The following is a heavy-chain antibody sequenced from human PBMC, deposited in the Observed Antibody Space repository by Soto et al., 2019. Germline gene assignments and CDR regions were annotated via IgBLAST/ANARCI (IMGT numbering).Heavy chain of an antibody. CDR2: ISYTGNT. Sequence: QVQLQASGPGLVKPSQTLSLTCAVSGRSISSVGYYWSWVRQHPGKGLEWIGSISYTGNTYYNPSLKHRLSISLDTSENRFYLRLNSVTAADTAIYYCARHNDYWNGYGPFDYWGQGSLVTVSS. D-gene: IGHD3-3*01. CDR1: GRSISSVGYY. V-gene: IGHV4-31*11. J-gene: IGHJ4*02. CDR3: ARHNDYWNGYGPFDY.